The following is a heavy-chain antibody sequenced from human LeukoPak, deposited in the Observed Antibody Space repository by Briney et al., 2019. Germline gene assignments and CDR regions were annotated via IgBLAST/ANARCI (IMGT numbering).Heavy chain of an antibody. CDR1: GFTFDDYA. J-gene: IGHJ4*02. V-gene: IGHV3-9*01. CDR2: ISWNSGSI. D-gene: IGHD6-13*01. Sequence: PGRSLRLSCAASGFTFDDYAMHWVRQAPGKGLEWVSGISWNSGSIGYADSVKGRFTISRDNAKNSLYLQMNSLRAEDTAVYYCAKDLGIAAAGTFPADYWGQGTLVTVSS. CDR3: AKDLGIAAAGTFPADY.